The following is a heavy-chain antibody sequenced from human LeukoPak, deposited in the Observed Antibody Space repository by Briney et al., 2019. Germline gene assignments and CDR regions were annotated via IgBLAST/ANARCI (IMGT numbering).Heavy chain of an antibody. Sequence: GGSLRLSCAASGFTFTNAWMSWVRQAPGKGLEWVGRIKSKTDGGTTDYAAPVKGRFTISRDDSKYTLYLQMNSLKTEDTAVYYCTTVLLWFGEPPHNWFDPWGQGTLVTVSS. D-gene: IGHD3-10*01. J-gene: IGHJ5*02. CDR2: IKSKTDGGTT. CDR1: GFTFTNAW. V-gene: IGHV3-15*01. CDR3: TTVLLWFGEPPHNWFDP.